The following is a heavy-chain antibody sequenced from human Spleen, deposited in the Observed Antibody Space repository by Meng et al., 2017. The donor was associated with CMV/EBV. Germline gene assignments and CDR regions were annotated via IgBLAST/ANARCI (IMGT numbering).Heavy chain of an antibody. D-gene: IGHD3-3*01. CDR2: INHSGST. V-gene: IGHV4-34*01. CDR3: ARGTRITVFGVIKGTTWFDP. J-gene: IGHJ5*02. CDR1: GGSFSGYY. Sequence: GSLRLSCAVYGGSFSGYYWSWIRQPPGKGLEWIGEINHSGSTNYNPSLKSRVTMSVDPSKNQFSLKLPSVTAADTAVYYCARGTRITVFGVIKGTTWFDPWGQGTLVTVSS.